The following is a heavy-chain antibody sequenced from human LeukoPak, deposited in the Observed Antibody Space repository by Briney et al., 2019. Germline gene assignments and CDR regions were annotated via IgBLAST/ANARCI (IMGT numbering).Heavy chain of an antibody. CDR1: GFTLSSYG. V-gene: IGHV3-33*06. CDR2: IWYDGSNK. J-gene: IGHJ4*02. CDR3: AKDIPPDCSSTSCYPPGFDY. Sequence: GGSLRLSCAASGFTLSSYGMHWVRQAPGKGLEWVAVIWYDGSNKYYADSVKGRFTISRDNSKNTLYLQMNSLRAEDTAVYYCAKDIPPDCSSTSCYPPGFDYWGQGTLVTVSS. D-gene: IGHD2-2*01.